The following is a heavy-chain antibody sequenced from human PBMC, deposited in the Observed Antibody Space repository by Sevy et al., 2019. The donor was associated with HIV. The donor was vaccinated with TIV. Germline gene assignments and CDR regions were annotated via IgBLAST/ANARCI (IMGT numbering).Heavy chain of an antibody. D-gene: IGHD1-26*01. Sequence: GGSLRLSCIGSGFSFSYYGIHWVRQSPGKGLDWVAPFSHDGINEYYADSVKGRFTISRDNSKNTVYLEMNSLRNEDTAIYFCANAYSGSYSHSYLYALDVWGQGTTVTVSS. CDR2: FSHDGINE. J-gene: IGHJ6*02. CDR1: GFSFSYYG. V-gene: IGHV3-30*18. CDR3: ANAYSGSYSHSYLYALDV.